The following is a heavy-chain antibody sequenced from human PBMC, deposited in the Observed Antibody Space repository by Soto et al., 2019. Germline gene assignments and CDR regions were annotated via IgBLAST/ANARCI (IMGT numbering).Heavy chain of an antibody. D-gene: IGHD1-26*01. Sequence: QVQLVESGGGVVQPGRSLRLSCASSGFTFSSYAMHWVRQAPGKGLEWVAVISYDGSNKYYADSVKGRFTISRDNSKNTLYLQMNSLRAEDTAVYYCARGVGAAANWFDPWGQGTLVTVSS. CDR1: GFTFSSYA. CDR2: ISYDGSNK. V-gene: IGHV3-30-3*01. J-gene: IGHJ5*02. CDR3: ARGVGAAANWFDP.